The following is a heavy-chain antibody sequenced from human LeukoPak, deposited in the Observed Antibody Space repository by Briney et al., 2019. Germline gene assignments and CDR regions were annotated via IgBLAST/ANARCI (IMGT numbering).Heavy chain of an antibody. J-gene: IGHJ4*02. CDR3: ARGETSSYDY. CDR1: RFTVSINY. V-gene: IGHV3-53*01. Sequence: SGGSLRLSCAASRFTVSINYMSWVRQAPGKGLEWVSVIDSGGNTYYADSVKGRFTISRDNSKNTVYLQMNSLRAEDTAVYYCARGETSSYDYWGQGTLVTVSS. CDR2: IDSGGNT. D-gene: IGHD2-2*01.